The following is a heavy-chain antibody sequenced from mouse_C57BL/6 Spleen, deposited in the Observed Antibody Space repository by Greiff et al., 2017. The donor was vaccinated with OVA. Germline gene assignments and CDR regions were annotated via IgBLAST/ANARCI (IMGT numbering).Heavy chain of an antibody. Sequence: QVQLQQSGPELVKPGASVKISCKASGYAFSSSWMNWVKQRPGKGLEWIGRIYPGDGDTNYNGKFKGKATLTADKSSSTAYMQLSSLTSEDSAVYFCARSLLGRPYFDYWGQGTTLTVSS. CDR3: ARSLLGRPYFDY. CDR2: IYPGDGDT. CDR1: GYAFSSSW. V-gene: IGHV1-82*01. D-gene: IGHD4-1*01. J-gene: IGHJ2*01.